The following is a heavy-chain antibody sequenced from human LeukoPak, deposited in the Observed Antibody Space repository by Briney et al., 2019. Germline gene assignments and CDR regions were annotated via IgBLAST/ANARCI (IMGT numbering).Heavy chain of an antibody. CDR1: GASISSSSYY. Sequence: PSETLSLTCSVSGASISSSSYYWGWIRQPPGKGLEWIGSIYYSGSTYYNPSLKSRVTISVDTSKNQFSLKLSSVTAADTAVYYCARVGYGDYVSSGGVYYFDYWGQGTLVTVSS. D-gene: IGHD4-17*01. V-gene: IGHV4-39*07. J-gene: IGHJ4*02. CDR2: IYYSGST. CDR3: ARVGYGDYVSSGGVYYFDY.